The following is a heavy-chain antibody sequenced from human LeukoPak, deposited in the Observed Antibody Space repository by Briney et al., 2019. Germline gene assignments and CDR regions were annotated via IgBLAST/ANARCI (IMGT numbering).Heavy chain of an antibody. J-gene: IGHJ4*02. CDR2: IYSGGST. V-gene: IGHV3-66*01. Sequence: PGGSLRLSCAASGFTVSSNYMSWVRQAPGKGLEWVSVIYSGGSTYCADSVKGRFTISRDNSKNTLYLQMNSLRAEDTAVYYCATRRDGYNMYYFDYWGQGTLVTVSS. D-gene: IGHD5-24*01. CDR1: GFTVSSNY. CDR3: ATRRDGYNMYYFDY.